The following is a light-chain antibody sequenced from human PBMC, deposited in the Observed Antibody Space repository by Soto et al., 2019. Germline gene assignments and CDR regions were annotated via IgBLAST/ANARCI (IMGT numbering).Light chain of an antibody. V-gene: IGLV2-14*01. J-gene: IGLJ1*01. Sequence: QSVLTQPASVSGSPGQSITISCTGTSSDVGGYKYVSWYQQHPGKAPKLMIYEVSNRPSGVSNRFSGSKSGNTASLTISGLQAEDESDYYCSSYTSSSHTLYVFGTGTKVTVL. CDR3: SSYTSSSHTLYV. CDR2: EVS. CDR1: SSDVGGYKY.